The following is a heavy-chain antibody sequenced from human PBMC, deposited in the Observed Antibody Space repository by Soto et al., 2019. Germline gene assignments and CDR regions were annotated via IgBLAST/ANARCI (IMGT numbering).Heavy chain of an antibody. CDR1: GFTFSSYG. D-gene: IGHD3-9*01. J-gene: IGHJ6*02. Sequence: GGSLRLSCAASGFTFSSYGMHWVRQAPGKGLEWVAVISYDGSNKYYADSVKGRFTISRDNSKNTLYLQMNSLRAEDTAVYYCAKENFDWLLTYYYYYGMDVWGQGTTVTVSS. CDR3: AKENFDWLLTYYYYYGMDV. V-gene: IGHV3-30*18. CDR2: ISYDGSNK.